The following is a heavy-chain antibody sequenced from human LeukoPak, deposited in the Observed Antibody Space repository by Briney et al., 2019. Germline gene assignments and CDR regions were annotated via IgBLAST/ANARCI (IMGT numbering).Heavy chain of an antibody. D-gene: IGHD2-2*01. CDR2: IGKDGSEK. CDR1: GFAFPNYW. V-gene: IGHV3-7*01. Sequence: PGGSLRLSCAASGFAFPNYWMVWVRQAPGKGLEWVASIGKDGSEKSYVDSVKGRFTISRDNARNSLYLQMSSLRVEDTAVYYCARSRPGFFAFDIWGQGTEVTVSS. J-gene: IGHJ3*02. CDR3: ARSRPGFFAFDI.